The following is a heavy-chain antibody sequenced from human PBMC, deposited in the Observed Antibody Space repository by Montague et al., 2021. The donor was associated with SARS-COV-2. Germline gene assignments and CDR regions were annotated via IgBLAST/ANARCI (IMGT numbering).Heavy chain of an antibody. D-gene: IGHD1-20*01. V-gene: IGHV4-59*13. CDR1: GGSISSYY. CDR3: ARTEYNWNDWFDP. Sequence: SETRSLTCSVSGGSISSYYWSWIRQSPGKGLEWIGYIFHSGITDYNPSLKSRVTISVDMSKNQFSLQLNPVTAADSAVYYCARTEYNWNDWFDPWGQGTLVTVSS. CDR2: IFHSGIT. J-gene: IGHJ5*02.